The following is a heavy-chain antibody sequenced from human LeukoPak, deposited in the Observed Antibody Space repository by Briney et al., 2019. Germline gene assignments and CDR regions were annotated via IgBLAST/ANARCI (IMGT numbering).Heavy chain of an antibody. J-gene: IGHJ4*02. V-gene: IGHV4-39*01. CDR3: ARLSSQWLVDY. CDR1: GGSISSSSDY. D-gene: IGHD6-19*01. CDR2: IYYSGST. Sequence: SETLSLTCTASGGSISSSSDYWGWIRQPPGKGLEWTGSIYYSGSTLYNPSLESRVTISVDTSKNQFSLNLRSVTAADTAVYYCARLSSQWLVDYWGQGTLVTVSS.